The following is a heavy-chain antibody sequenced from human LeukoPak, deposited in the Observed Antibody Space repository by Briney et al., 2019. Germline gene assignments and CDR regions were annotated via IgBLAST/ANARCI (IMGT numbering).Heavy chain of an antibody. CDR1: GYTFTGYY. D-gene: IGHD3-22*01. CDR3: AREYYYDSSGYYRGSNAFDI. V-gene: IGHV1-2*06. Sequence: ASVKVSCKASGYTFTGYYMHWVRQAPGQGLEWMGRINPNSGGTNYAQKLHGRVTMTRDTSISTAYMELSRLRSDDTAVYYCAREYYYDSSGYYRGSNAFDIWGQGTMVTVSS. J-gene: IGHJ3*02. CDR2: INPNSGGT.